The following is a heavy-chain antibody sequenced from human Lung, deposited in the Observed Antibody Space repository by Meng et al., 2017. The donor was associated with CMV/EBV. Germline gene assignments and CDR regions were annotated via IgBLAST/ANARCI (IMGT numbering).Heavy chain of an antibody. V-gene: IGHV3-53*01. J-gene: IGHJ6*02. Sequence: GEXXTISCAVSGFIVSSKYMTWVRQTPGKGLEWVSIIYTGGSASYADSVKGRFTISRDNSKNTLYLQMNSLRAEDTAVYYCATQAPPGITDKDYFYYGMDVWXQGTXVTVSS. CDR3: ATQAPPGITDKDYFYYGMDV. CDR1: GFIVSSKY. D-gene: IGHD1-14*01. CDR2: IYTGGSA.